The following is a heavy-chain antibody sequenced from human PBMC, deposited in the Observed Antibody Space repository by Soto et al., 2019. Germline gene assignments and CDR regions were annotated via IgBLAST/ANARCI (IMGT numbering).Heavy chain of an antibody. CDR1: GASISTSKTY. Sequence: SETLSLTCTVSGASISTSKTYWGWIRQPPGKGLEWIGYIYYSGSTNYNPSLKSRVTISVDTSKNQLSLKLSSVTAADTAVYYCARVGYCGGDCSFPDYWGQGTLVTVSS. CDR3: ARVGYCGGDCSFPDY. CDR2: IYYSGST. J-gene: IGHJ4*02. V-gene: IGHV4-61*05. D-gene: IGHD2-21*02.